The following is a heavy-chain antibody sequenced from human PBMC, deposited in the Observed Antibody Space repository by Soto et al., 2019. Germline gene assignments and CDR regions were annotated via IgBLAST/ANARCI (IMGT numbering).Heavy chain of an antibody. J-gene: IGHJ4*02. D-gene: IGHD3-16*02. CDR2: IYYSGST. Sequence: SETLSLTCTVSGGSISSSSYYWGWIRQPPGKGLEWIGSIYYSGSTYYNPSLKSRVTISVDTSKNQFSLKLSSVTAADTAVYCCASIYDYVWGSYRPPDYWGQGTLVTVSS. V-gene: IGHV4-39*01. CDR3: ASIYDYVWGSYRPPDY. CDR1: GGSISSSSYY.